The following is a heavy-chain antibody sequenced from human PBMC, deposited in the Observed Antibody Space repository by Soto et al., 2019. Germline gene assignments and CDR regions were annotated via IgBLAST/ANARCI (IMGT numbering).Heavy chain of an antibody. J-gene: IGHJ4*02. D-gene: IGHD3-10*02. CDR3: AREYPMSRAFDY. CDR1: GFTFSNYA. Sequence: GGSLRLSCAASGFTFSNYAMHWVRQAPGKGLEYVSGISSNGGSTYYANSVKGRFIISRDNSKNTLYLQMGSLRAEDMAVYYCAREYPMSRAFDYWGQGTLVTVSS. V-gene: IGHV3-64*01. CDR2: ISSNGGST.